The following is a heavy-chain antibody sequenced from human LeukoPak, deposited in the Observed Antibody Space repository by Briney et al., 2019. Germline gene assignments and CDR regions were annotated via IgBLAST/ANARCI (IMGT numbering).Heavy chain of an antibody. CDR2: IYYSGST. J-gene: IGHJ4*02. Sequence: SETLSLTCTVSGVSISSGGYYWSWIRQHPGKGLEWIGYIYYSGSTYYNPSLKSRVTISVDTSKNQFSLKLSSVTAADTAVYYCAREYRDGYNQFDYWGQGTLVTVSS. CDR3: AREYRDGYNQFDY. V-gene: IGHV4-31*03. D-gene: IGHD5-24*01. CDR1: GVSISSGGYY.